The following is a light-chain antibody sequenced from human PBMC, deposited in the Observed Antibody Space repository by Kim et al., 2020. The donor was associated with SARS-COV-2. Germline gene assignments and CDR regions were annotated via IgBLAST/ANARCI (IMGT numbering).Light chain of an antibody. J-gene: IGLJ2*01. V-gene: IGLV3-1*01. CDR2: QDD. CDR3: QAWDSSTSVV. CDR1: TLGDKY. Sequence: SYELTQPPSVSVSPGQTASISCSGDTLGDKYTFWYQQKPGQSPRLIMYQDDKRPSGIPERFSGSNSGNTATLTISGSQPVEEADYFCQAWDSSTSVVFGG.